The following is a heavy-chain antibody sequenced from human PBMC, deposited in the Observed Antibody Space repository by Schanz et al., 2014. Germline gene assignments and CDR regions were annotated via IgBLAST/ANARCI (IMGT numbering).Heavy chain of an antibody. CDR3: ARDKGGYYPFDY. J-gene: IGHJ4*02. D-gene: IGHD3-22*01. CDR1: GFTFGTFW. Sequence: EVHLVESGGGLVQPGGSLRLSCAASGFTFGTFWMSWVRQAPGKGLEWVANINQDGSDKSCVDSVKGRFTISRDNAKNSLYLQMNSLRAEDTAVYYCARDKGGYYPFDYWGQGSLVTVSS. CDR2: INQDGSDK. V-gene: IGHV3-7*01.